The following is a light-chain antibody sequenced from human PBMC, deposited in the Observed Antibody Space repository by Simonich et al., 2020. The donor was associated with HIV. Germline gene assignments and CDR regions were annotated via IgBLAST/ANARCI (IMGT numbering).Light chain of an antibody. CDR1: YPNVGAYNY. V-gene: IGLV2-14*03. Sequence: SALPHPASVSGSPGRSSTFSSTGPYPNVGAYNYDSWYHQHPGKAPKLIVYDVSKRPSGVSNRFSGSKSGNAASLTISGLQAEDEADYYCSSYTSITTWVFGGGTKLTVL. CDR3: SSYTSITTWV. J-gene: IGLJ3*02. CDR2: DVS.